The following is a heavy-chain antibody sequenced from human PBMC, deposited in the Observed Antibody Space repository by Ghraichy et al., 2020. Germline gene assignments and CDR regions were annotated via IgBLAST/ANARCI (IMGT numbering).Heavy chain of an antibody. Sequence: GGSLRLSCAASGFTFSDHYMDWVRQAPGKGLEWVGRTRNKANSYTTEYAASVKGRFTISRDDSKNSLYLQMNSLKTEDTAVYYCARVVQITMVRGVTGDGMNDAFDIWGQGTMVTVSS. CDR3: ARVVQITMVRGVTGDGMNDAFDI. J-gene: IGHJ3*02. CDR2: TRNKANSYTT. V-gene: IGHV3-72*01. D-gene: IGHD3-10*01. CDR1: GFTFSDHY.